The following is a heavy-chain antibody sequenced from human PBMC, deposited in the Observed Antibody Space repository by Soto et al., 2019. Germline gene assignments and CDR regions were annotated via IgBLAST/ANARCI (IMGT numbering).Heavy chain of an antibody. Sequence: EVQLVESGGGLVKPGGSLRLSCAASGFTFSSYSMNWVRQAPGKGLEWVSSISSSSSYIFYADSVKGRFTISRDNAKNSRYLQMNSLRAEDTAVFYCARTYSSGWYEGWFDPWGQGTLVTVSS. V-gene: IGHV3-21*01. D-gene: IGHD6-13*01. CDR3: ARTYSSGWYEGWFDP. CDR2: ISSSSSYI. J-gene: IGHJ5*02. CDR1: GFTFSSYS.